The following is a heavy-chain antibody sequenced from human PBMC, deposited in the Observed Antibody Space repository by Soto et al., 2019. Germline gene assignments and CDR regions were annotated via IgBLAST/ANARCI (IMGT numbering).Heavy chain of an antibody. CDR3: ARFRRNYFDH. V-gene: IGHV4-59*01. D-gene: IGHD3-10*01. CDR1: GDSMSGFY. J-gene: IGHJ4*02. Sequence: PSETLSLTCTVSGDSMSGFYWSWIRQTPGKGLEWIGYINYVGRTSYYSPSLQSRVTISLDSSKNQFSLILSSVTAADTAVFFCARFRRNYFDHWGQGTQVTVSS. CDR2: INYVGRTS.